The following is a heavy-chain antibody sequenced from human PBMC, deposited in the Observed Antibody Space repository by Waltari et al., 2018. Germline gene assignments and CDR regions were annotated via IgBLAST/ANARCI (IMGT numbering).Heavy chain of an antibody. CDR1: GYTCTAYY. CDR2: LNPHSGDR. D-gene: IGHD2-21*01. Sequence: QVQLVQSGAEVKKPGTSVKVSCKTSGYTCTAYYIYWMRQAPGQGFGWMEWLNPHSGDRRYGKNLQGRGTIRRETSNTTAYMELTMLGYDDTEVDYCARGIRLITSPWFDTWSQGSQVTVSS. V-gene: IGHV1-2*02. J-gene: IGHJ5*02. CDR3: ARGIRLITSPWFDT.